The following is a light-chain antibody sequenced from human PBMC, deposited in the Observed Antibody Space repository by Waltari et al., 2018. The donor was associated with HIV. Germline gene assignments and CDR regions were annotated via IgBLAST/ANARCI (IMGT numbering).Light chain of an antibody. CDR2: NNT. V-gene: IGLV1-44*01. CDR1: SSHLRTSS. J-gene: IGLJ3*02. Sequence: QAVLTQPPSAPGTPGQRVTTSRSGGSSHLRTSSVNWYHQVPGTAPKLLIYNNTQWPSGVPDRFSGTKSGTSASLAISGLQSEDEADYYCATWEHRLNGPMFGGGTRLTVL. CDR3: ATWEHRLNGPM.